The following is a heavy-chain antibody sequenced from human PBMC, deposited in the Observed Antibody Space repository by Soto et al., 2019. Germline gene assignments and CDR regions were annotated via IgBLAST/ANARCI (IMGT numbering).Heavy chain of an antibody. J-gene: IGHJ4*02. D-gene: IGHD3-10*01. CDR2: IIPIFGTA. CDR1: GGTLSTYA. Sequence: QVQLVQSGAEVKKPGSSVKVSCKASGGTLSTYAISWVRQAPGQGLEWMGGIIPIFGTANYAQMFQGRVTITADKSTSTAYMELSSLTSADTAVYYCEREPQDGSGSYFDSWGQGTLVTVSS. CDR3: EREPQDGSGSYFDS. V-gene: IGHV1-69*06.